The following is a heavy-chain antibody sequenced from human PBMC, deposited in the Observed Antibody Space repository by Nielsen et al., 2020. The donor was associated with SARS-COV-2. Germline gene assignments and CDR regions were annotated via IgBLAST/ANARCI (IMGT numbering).Heavy chain of an antibody. Sequence: SLKISCAASGFTFDDYAMHWVRQAPGKGLEWVSVISWNSGSIGYADSVKGRFTISRDNAKNSLYLQMNSLRAEDTALYYCAKGGVWGDAFDIWGQGTMVTVSS. CDR3: AKGGVWGDAFDI. D-gene: IGHD3-16*01. J-gene: IGHJ3*02. CDR1: GFTFDDYA. CDR2: ISWNSGSI. V-gene: IGHV3-9*01.